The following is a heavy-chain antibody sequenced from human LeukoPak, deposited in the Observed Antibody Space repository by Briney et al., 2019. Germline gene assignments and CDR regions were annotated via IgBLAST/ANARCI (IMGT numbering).Heavy chain of an antibody. CDR3: ARGPPIRGYRYGYDTGYYYSYSMDV. J-gene: IGHJ6*03. Sequence: GASVKVSCKASGYTFTSYAMNWVRQAPGQGLEWMGWMNPISGNTGHAQKFQGRVTMTRDTSISTAYMELSSLRSEDTAVYYCARGPPIRGYRYGYDTGYYYSYSMDVWGKGTTVTISS. D-gene: IGHD5-18*01. CDR1: GYTFTSYA. CDR2: MNPISGNT. V-gene: IGHV1-8*02.